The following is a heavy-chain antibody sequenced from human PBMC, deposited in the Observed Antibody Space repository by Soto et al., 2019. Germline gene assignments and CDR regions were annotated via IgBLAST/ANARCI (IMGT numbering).Heavy chain of an antibody. CDR2: ISGSGGRT. J-gene: IGHJ4*02. Sequence: GGSLRLSCAASGFTFSSYAMNWVRQAPGKGLEWVSAISGSGGRTYYADSVKGRFTISSDSSKNTLYLQMNSLRAEDTAVYYCAKATYDRSGYYGLQYFHSWGQGSLVTV. CDR1: GFTFSSYA. V-gene: IGHV3-23*01. CDR3: AKATYDRSGYYGLQYFHS. D-gene: IGHD3-22*01.